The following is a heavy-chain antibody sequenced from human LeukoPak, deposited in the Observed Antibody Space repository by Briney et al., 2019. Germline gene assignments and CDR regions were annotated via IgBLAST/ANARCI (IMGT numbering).Heavy chain of an antibody. CDR3: ARHHYDFWSGYYYFDY. V-gene: IGHV4-59*08. CDR1: GGSISSYY. CDR2: IYYSGST. D-gene: IGHD3-3*01. J-gene: IGHJ4*02. Sequence: SETLSLTCTVSGGSISSYYWSWIRQPPGKGLEWIGYIYYSGSTNYNPSLKSRVTISVDTSKNQFSLKLSSVTAADTAVYYCARHHYDFWSGYYYFDYWGQGTLVTVSS.